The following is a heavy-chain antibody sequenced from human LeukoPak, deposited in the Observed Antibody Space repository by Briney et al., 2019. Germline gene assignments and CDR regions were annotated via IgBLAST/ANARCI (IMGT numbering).Heavy chain of an antibody. J-gene: IGHJ4*02. CDR2: IIPIFGTA. Sequence: SVKVSCKASGGTFSSYAISWGRQAPGQGLEWMGGIIPIFGTANYAQKFQGRVTITTDESTSTAYMELSSLRSEDTAVYYCAGFGVRPYWGQGTLVTVSS. D-gene: IGHD2-8*01. CDR1: GGTFSSYA. CDR3: AGFGVRPY. V-gene: IGHV1-69*05.